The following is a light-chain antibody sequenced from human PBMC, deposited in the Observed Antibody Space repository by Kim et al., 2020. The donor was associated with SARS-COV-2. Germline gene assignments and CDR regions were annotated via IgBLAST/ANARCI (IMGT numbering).Light chain of an antibody. V-gene: IGKV3-15*01. CDR2: GAS. Sequence: EVVMTQSPATLSVSPGERATLSCRASQSVSSKIAWYQHKVGQSPRLLIHGASTRATGIPDRFSGSGSGTEFTLSISSLQSEDFAVYYCQQYYYWPLTFGGGTKVDIK. CDR3: QQYYYWPLT. CDR1: QSVSSK. J-gene: IGKJ4*01.